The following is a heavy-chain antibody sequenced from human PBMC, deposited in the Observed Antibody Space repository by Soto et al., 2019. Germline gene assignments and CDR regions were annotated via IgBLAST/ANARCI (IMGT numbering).Heavy chain of an antibody. CDR2: INPSGGST. J-gene: IGHJ3*02. CDR1: GYTFTSYY. Sequence: ASVKVSCTASGYTFTSYYMHWVRQAPGQGLEWMGIINPSGGSTSYAQKFQGRVTMTRDTSTSTVYMELSSLRSEDTAVYCCAWHGNEVAFDIWGQGTMVTVSS. D-gene: IGHD1-1*01. V-gene: IGHV1-46*03. CDR3: AWHGNEVAFDI.